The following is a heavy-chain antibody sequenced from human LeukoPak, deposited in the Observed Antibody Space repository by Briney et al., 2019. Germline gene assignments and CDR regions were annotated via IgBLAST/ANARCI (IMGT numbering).Heavy chain of an antibody. D-gene: IGHD5-18*01. Sequence: GGSLRLSCAASGFTFSSYAMHWVRRAPGKGLEWVAVISYDGSNKYYADSVKGRFTISRDNSKNTLYLQMNSLRAEDTAVYYCARDYGDTAMVFDYWGQGTLVTVSS. J-gene: IGHJ4*02. CDR2: ISYDGSNK. CDR1: GFTFSSYA. V-gene: IGHV3-30-3*01. CDR3: ARDYGDTAMVFDY.